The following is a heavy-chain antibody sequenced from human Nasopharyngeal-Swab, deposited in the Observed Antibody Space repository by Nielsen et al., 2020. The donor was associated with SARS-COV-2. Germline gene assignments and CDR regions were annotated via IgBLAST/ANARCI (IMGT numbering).Heavy chain of an antibody. V-gene: IGHV1-46*02. CDR2: INPGSGGT. CDR1: GYTFNNYY. CDR3: ARRGRCSGSSCDMDV. J-gene: IGHJ6*02. Sequence: ASVKVSCKASGYTFNNYYIHWVRQAPGQGLEWMGMINPGSGGTTYAQKFQGRATMTRDTSTSTVFMDLSSLRSEDTAVYYCARRGRCSGSSCDMDVWGQGTKGNGSS. D-gene: IGHD2-2*01.